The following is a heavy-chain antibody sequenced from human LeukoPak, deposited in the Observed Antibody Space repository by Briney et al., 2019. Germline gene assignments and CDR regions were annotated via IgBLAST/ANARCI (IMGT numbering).Heavy chain of an antibody. CDR3: ARVGIAVAEIDY. CDR1: GGSISSYY. D-gene: IGHD6-19*01. J-gene: IGHJ4*02. CDR2: IYYSGST. Sequence: SETQSLTCTVSGGSISSYYWSWIRQPPGKGLEWIGYIYYSGSTNYNPSLKSRVTISVDTSKNQFSLKLSSVTAADTAVYYCARVGIAVAEIDYWGQGTLVTVSS. V-gene: IGHV4-59*01.